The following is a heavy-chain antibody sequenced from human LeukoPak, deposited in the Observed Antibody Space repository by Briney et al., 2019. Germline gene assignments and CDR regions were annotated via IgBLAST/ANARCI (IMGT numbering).Heavy chain of an antibody. D-gene: IGHD3-9*01. CDR3: ARRSKVRYYDILTGRPLDY. Sequence: GASVKVSCKASGYTFTSYGISWVRQAPGQGLEWMGWISAYNGNTNYAQKLQGRVTMTTDTSTSTAYMELRSLRSDDTAVYYCARRSKVRYYDILTGRPLDYWGQGTLVTVSS. CDR1: GYTFTSYG. V-gene: IGHV1-18*01. J-gene: IGHJ4*02. CDR2: ISAYNGNT.